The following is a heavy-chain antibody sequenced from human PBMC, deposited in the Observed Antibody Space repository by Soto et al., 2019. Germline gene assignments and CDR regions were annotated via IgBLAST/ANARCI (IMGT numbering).Heavy chain of an antibody. Sequence: SETLSLTCTISGGSVSSYQWSWIRQPPGKGLEWIGLTSYSGNTVYNPSLKSRVAFSVDTSKNHFSLTLTSVTAADTAVYYCARDGVGPYHYWVQGRLFTDSS. CDR3: ARDGVGPYHY. CDR2: TSYSGNT. V-gene: IGHV4-59*02. J-gene: IGHJ4*02. D-gene: IGHD1-26*01. CDR1: GGSVSSYQ.